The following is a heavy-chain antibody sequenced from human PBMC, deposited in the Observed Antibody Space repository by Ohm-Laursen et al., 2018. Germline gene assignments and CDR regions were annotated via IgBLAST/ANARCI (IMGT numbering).Heavy chain of an antibody. V-gene: IGHV3-11*01. CDR1: GFTFGDYY. J-gene: IGHJ6*02. D-gene: IGHD1-14*01. Sequence: SLRLSCTASGFTFGDYYMSWIRQAPGKGLEWLSYISGSGVTKMYADSVKGRFTVSRDNAKNSMYLQMNSLRAEDTALYYCAKDSTPENYYYYGMDVWGQGTTVTVSS. CDR2: ISGSGVTK. CDR3: AKDSTPENYYYYGMDV.